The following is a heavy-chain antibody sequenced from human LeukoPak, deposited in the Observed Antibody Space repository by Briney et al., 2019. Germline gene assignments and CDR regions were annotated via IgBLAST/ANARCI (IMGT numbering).Heavy chain of an antibody. J-gene: IGHJ6*02. CDR1: GYSFIAYY. Sequence: GASVNVSCTASGYSFIAYYIHWVRQAPGQGLEWMGRISPTRGGTKYAQMYLGRVSMTRDTSISTYFIEPRTLRSCNMAEYYSASLDYASGSSNSYYYYDGRDIWGQGTMVTVSS. V-gene: IGHV1-2*02. CDR2: ISPTRGGT. CDR3: ASLDYASGSSNSYYYYDGRDI. D-gene: IGHD3-10*01.